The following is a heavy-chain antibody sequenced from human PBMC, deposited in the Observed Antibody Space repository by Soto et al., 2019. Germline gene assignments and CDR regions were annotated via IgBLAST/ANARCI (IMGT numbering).Heavy chain of an antibody. Sequence: SETLSLTCAVYGGSFSGYYCSWIRLPPGKGLEWIGEINHSGSTNYNPSLKSRVTISVDTSKNQFSLKLSSVTAADTTVYYCARGGRGYYYYGMDVWGQGTTVTVS. D-gene: IGHD1-26*01. CDR1: GGSFSGYY. CDR2: INHSGST. CDR3: ARGGRGYYYYGMDV. V-gene: IGHV4-34*01. J-gene: IGHJ6*02.